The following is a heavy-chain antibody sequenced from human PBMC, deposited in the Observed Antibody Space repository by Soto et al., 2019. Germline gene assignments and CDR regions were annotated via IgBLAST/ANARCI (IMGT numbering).Heavy chain of an antibody. D-gene: IGHD6-19*01. V-gene: IGHV3-30*18. J-gene: IGHJ4*02. Sequence: PGXSLILSCAASGFTFSSYGMHCVRQAPFKGLEWVSVISYDGSNKYYADSVKGRFTISRDNSKNTLYLQMNSLRAEDTAVYYCAKDKYLIAVAGPYYFDYWGQGTLVTVSS. CDR3: AKDKYLIAVAGPYYFDY. CDR2: ISYDGSNK. CDR1: GFTFSSYG.